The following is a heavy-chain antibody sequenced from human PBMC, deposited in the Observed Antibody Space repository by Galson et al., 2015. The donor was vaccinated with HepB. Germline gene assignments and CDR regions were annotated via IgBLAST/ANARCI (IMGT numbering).Heavy chain of an antibody. J-gene: IGHJ5*02. Sequence: CAISGDSVSSHSAAWNWIRQSPTRGLEWLGRTYYRSKWYHDYAPSVRSRLTINPDTSKNQFSLQLNSVTPDDTAVYYCARGLEFGHSYGDWFDPWAQGTLVTVSS. D-gene: IGHD5-18*01. CDR3: ARGLEFGHSYGDWFDP. CDR1: GDSVSSHSAA. CDR2: TYYRSKWYH. V-gene: IGHV6-1*01.